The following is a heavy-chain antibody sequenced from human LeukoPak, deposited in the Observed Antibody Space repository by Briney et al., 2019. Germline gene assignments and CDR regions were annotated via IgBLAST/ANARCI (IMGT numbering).Heavy chain of an antibody. CDR2: ISSSGSTI. CDR1: GFTFSDYY. Sequence: GGSLRLFCAASGFTFSDYYMSWIRQAPGKGLEWVSYISSSGSTIYYADSVKGRFTISRDNAKNSLYLQMNSLRAEDTAVYYCARVPPIGSLYYYYYMDVWGKGTTVTVSS. J-gene: IGHJ6*03. D-gene: IGHD3-16*02. CDR3: ARVPPIGSLYYYYYMDV. V-gene: IGHV3-11*04.